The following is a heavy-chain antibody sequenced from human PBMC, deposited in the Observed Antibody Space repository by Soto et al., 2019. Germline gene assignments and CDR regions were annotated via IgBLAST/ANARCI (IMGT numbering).Heavy chain of an antibody. J-gene: IGHJ6*02. CDR2: INTNTGNP. D-gene: IGHD3-3*01. V-gene: IGHV7-4-1*01. Sequence: ASVKVSCKASGYTFTSYAMNWVRQAPGQGLEWMGWINTNTGNPTYAQGFTGRFVFSLDTSVSTAYLQICSLKAEDTAVYYCARGSYYDFWSGYPAYYGMDVWGQGTTVTVSS. CDR1: GYTFTSYA. CDR3: ARGSYYDFWSGYPAYYGMDV.